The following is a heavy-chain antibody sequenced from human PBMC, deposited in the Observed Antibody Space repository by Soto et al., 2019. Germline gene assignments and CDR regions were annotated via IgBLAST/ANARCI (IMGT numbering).Heavy chain of an antibody. CDR3: AKQLERVYYYGRDV. V-gene: IGHV3-23*01. CDR1: GFTFSSYA. CDR2: ISGSGGST. Sequence: GGSLRLHCAASGFTFSSYAMSWVRQAPGKGLEWVSAISGSGGSTYYADSVKGRFTISRDNSKNTLYLQMNSLRAEDTAVYYGAKQLERVYYYGRDVWGQGTTFTVAS. D-gene: IGHD1-1*01. J-gene: IGHJ6*02.